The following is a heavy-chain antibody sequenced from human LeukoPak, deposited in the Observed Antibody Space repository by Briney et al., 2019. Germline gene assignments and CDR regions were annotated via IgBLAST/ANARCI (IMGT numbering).Heavy chain of an antibody. J-gene: IGHJ3*02. CDR2: LYYTGIT. CDR3: ARERSSYGAFEI. D-gene: IGHD5-18*01. V-gene: IGHV4-59*12. Sequence: SSETLSLTCTVSGGSIDNFYWSWIRQSPGKGLEWIGYLYYTGITNSNPSLRRRVTISLDRSKNHFSLNLKSVTAADTAVYYCARERSSYGAFEIWGQGTMVTVSS. CDR1: GGSIDNFY.